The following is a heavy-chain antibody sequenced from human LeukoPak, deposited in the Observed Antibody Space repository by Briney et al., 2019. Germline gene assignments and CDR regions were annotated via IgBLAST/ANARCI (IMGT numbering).Heavy chain of an antibody. D-gene: IGHD3-10*02. CDR2: IDTRTGSP. J-gene: IGHJ5*02. Sequence: ASVKVSCKASGYTFTGEAMNWVRQAPGQGLEWMGWIDTRTGSPTYAQNFTGRFVLSSDTSTSTAYLQINDLKTEDTAVYFCARMLSGNWLDPWSQGTLVTVSS. CDR3: ARMLSGNWLDP. CDR1: GYTFTGEA. V-gene: IGHV7-4-1*02.